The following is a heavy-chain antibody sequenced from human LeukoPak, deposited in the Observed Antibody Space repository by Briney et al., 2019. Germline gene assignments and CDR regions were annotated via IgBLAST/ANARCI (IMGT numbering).Heavy chain of an antibody. CDR3: ARGRRSESLFDY. V-gene: IGHV4-59*01. Sequence: SETLSLTCTVSGGSISSYYWSWIRQPPGKGLEWIGYIYYSGSTNYNPSLKSRVTISVDTSKNQFSLKLSSVTAADTAVYYCARGRRSESLFDYWGQGTLVTVSS. CDR2: IYYSGST. J-gene: IGHJ4*02. D-gene: IGHD3-3*01. CDR1: GGSISSYY.